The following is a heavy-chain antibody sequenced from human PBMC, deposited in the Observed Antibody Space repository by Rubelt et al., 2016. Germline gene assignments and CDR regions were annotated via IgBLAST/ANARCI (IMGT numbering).Heavy chain of an antibody. Sequence: QVQLQQWGAGLLKPSETLSLTCAVYGGSFSGYYWSWIRQPPGKGLEWIGEINHSGSTNYNPSLKSRVTISVDTSKNQFSRKLSSVTAADTAVYYCARERDSSSSNWFDPWGQGTLVTVSS. V-gene: IGHV4-34*01. CDR2: INHSGST. D-gene: IGHD6-6*01. CDR1: GGSFSGYY. J-gene: IGHJ5*02. CDR3: ARERDSSSSNWFDP.